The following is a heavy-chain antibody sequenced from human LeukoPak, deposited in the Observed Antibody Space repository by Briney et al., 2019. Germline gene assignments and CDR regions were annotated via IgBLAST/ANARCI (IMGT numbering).Heavy chain of an antibody. V-gene: IGHV4-34*01. Sequence: SETLSLTCAVYGGSFSGYYWSWIRQPPGKGLEWIGEINHSGSTNYNPSLKSRVTISVDTSKNQFSLKLSSVTAADTAVYYCARGSGVENSWSGYYSAFDIWGQGTMVTVSS. CDR1: GGSFSGYY. CDR3: ARGSGVENSWSGYYSAFDI. J-gene: IGHJ3*02. CDR2: INHSGST. D-gene: IGHD3-3*01.